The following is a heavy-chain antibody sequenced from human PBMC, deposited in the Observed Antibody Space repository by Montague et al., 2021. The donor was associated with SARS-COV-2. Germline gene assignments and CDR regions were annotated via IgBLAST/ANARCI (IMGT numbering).Heavy chain of an antibody. CDR2: IYYDGST. J-gene: IGHJ4*02. CDR1: GGSIRSYY. Sequence: SQTLSLTCTVSGGSIRSYYWSWIRQTPGKGLEWIGYIYYDGSTNYNPSLKSRVTMSVDSSKNQFSLRLSSVTAADTAVYYCARYGSYFEHWGQGTLGTVSS. CDR3: ARYGSYFEH. D-gene: IGHD1-26*01. V-gene: IGHV4-59*03.